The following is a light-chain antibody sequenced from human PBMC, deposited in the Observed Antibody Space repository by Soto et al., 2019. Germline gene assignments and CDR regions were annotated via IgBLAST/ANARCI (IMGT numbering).Light chain of an antibody. V-gene: IGLV1-40*01. CDR1: NSDIGAGYD. J-gene: IGLJ1*01. CDR2: ANN. CDR3: QSYDSSLSGV. Sequence: QSVLTQPPSVSGAPGQRVTISCTGSNSDIGAGYDVHWYQQLPGTAPKLVIYANNNRPSGVPDRFSASKSGTSASLAITGLQADDEADYYCQSYDSSLSGVFGTGTKLTVI.